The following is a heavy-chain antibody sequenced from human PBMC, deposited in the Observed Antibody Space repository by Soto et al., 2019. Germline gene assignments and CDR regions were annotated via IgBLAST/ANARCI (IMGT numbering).Heavy chain of an antibody. J-gene: IGHJ6*02. Sequence: EVQLLESGGDLVQPGGSLRLSCAASGFTFSSYGMSWVRQAPGKGLEWVSGISASGSSAYYADSVKGRFTISRDNSKNTLFLQMNSLRAEDTAVYYCAKDQTTFEFGLYYYYGIDVWGQRTTVTVSS. V-gene: IGHV3-23*01. D-gene: IGHD3-10*02. CDR2: ISASGSSA. CDR3: AKDQTTFEFGLYYYYGIDV. CDR1: GFTFSSYG.